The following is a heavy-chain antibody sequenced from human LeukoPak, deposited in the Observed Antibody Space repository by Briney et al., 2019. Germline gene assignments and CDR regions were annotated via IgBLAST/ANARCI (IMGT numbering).Heavy chain of an antibody. CDR3: ARVKYGAGSYSVDY. D-gene: IGHD3-10*01. Sequence: PGGSLRLSCAASGFTFSSYVMSWVRQAPGKGLEWVAVIWYDGTTKYYADSVKGRFTISRDNSENTLFLQMNSLRAEDTAVYYCARVKYGAGSYSVDYWGQGALVTVSS. CDR1: GFTFSSYV. V-gene: IGHV3-33*08. J-gene: IGHJ4*02. CDR2: IWYDGTTK.